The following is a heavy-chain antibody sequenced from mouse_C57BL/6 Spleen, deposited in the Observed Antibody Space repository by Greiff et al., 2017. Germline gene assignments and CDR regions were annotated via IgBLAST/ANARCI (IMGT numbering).Heavy chain of an antibody. D-gene: IGHD1-1*01. CDR2: IYPSAGST. Sequence: QVQLQQSGPELVKPGASVKLSCKASGYTFTSYDINWVKQRPGQGLVWIGWIYPSAGSTQYNEKFKGKATMHVDTSSSTAYMELHSLTSEDSAVYFCAATTVVATDYWGQGTTLTVSS. CDR3: AATTVVATDY. J-gene: IGHJ2*01. CDR1: GYTFTSYD. V-gene: IGHV1-85*01.